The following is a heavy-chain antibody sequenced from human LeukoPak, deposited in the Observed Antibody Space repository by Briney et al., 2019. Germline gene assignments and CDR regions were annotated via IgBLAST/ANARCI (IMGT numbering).Heavy chain of an antibody. Sequence: TGGSLRLSCAASGFTFSSYSMSWVRQAPGKGLEWVSSISSSSSYIYYADSVKGRFTISRDNAKNSLYLQMNSLRAEDTAVYYCARASNCSGGSCYSVFDYWGQGTLVTVSS. CDR2: ISSSSSYI. CDR3: ARASNCSGGSCYSVFDY. J-gene: IGHJ4*02. CDR1: GFTFSSYS. V-gene: IGHV3-21*01. D-gene: IGHD2-15*01.